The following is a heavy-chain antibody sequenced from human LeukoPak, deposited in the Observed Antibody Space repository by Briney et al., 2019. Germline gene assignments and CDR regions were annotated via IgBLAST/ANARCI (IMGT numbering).Heavy chain of an antibody. CDR3: ATYRQVLLPFES. V-gene: IGHV3-21*04. CDR1: GFTFSNYA. J-gene: IGHJ4*02. CDR2: ISGSSSYI. D-gene: IGHD2-8*02. Sequence: GGSLRLSCAASGFTFSNYAMNWVRQAPGKGLEWVSSISGSSSYIYYADSVKGRFTISRDNAKKSLYLQMNSLRAEDTAIYYCATYRQVLLPFESWGQGTLVTVSS.